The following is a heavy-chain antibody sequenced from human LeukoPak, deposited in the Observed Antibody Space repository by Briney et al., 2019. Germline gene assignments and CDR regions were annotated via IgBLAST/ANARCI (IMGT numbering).Heavy chain of an antibody. J-gene: IGHJ4*02. D-gene: IGHD3-10*01. CDR1: GFTFSSYG. Sequence: PGGSLRLSCAASGFTFSSYGMHWVRQAPGKGLEWVAVIWYDGSNKYYADSVKGRFTISRDNSKNTLYLQLNSLRAEDTAVYYCARGYYYGSGTKLDYWGQGTLVTVSS. CDR2: IWYDGSNK. CDR3: ARGYYYGSGTKLDY. V-gene: IGHV3-33*01.